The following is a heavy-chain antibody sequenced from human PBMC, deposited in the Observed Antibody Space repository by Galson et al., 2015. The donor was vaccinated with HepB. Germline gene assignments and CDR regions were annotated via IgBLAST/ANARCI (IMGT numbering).Heavy chain of an antibody. CDR2: ISSSSSYI. V-gene: IGHV3-21*01. D-gene: IGHD6-13*01. CDR3: ARDTYSSSWYEFAFDY. CDR1: GFTFSSYS. J-gene: IGHJ4*02. Sequence: SLRLSCAASGFTFSSYSMNWVRQAPGKGLEWVSSISSSSSYIYYADSVKGRFTISRDNAKNSLYLQMNSLRAEDTAVYYCARDTYSSSWYEFAFDYWGQGTLVTVSS.